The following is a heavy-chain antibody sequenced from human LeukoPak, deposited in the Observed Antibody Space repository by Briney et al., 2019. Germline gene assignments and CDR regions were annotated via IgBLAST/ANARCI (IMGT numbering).Heavy chain of an antibody. Sequence: GGSLRLSWAAAGFTVSGYWMHWVRQAPGKVLVRVSRIKSDGSITSYAASVKGRGTISRDNAKNTLYLQMNSLRAEDTAVYYCAKDDAWGRFQHWGQGTLVTVSS. CDR3: AKDDAWGRFQH. CDR1: GFTVSGYW. CDR2: IKSDGSIT. V-gene: IGHV3-74*01. D-gene: IGHD3-16*01. J-gene: IGHJ1*01.